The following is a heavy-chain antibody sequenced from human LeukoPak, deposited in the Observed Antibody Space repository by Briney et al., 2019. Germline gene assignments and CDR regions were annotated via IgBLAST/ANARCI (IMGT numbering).Heavy chain of an antibody. J-gene: IGHJ4*02. CDR3: ARGYDSSGQMGYYFDY. CDR1: GYTFTSYY. D-gene: IGHD3-22*01. V-gene: IGHV1-46*01. CDR2: INPSGGST. Sequence: ASVKVSCKASGYTFTSYYMHWVRQAPGQGLEWMGIINPSGGSTSYAQKFQGRATMTRDVSTSTVYMELSSLRSEDTAVYYCARGYDSSGQMGYYFDYWGQGTLVTVSS.